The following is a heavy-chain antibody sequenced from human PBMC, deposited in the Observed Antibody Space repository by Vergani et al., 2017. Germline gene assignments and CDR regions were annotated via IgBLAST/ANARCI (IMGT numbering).Heavy chain of an antibody. D-gene: IGHD1-1*01. CDR2: IWYDGSIK. J-gene: IGHJ5*01. V-gene: IGHV3-33*01. CDR3: ARLGNEKRLDS. Sequence: QVQLVESEGGVVQPGRSLTLSCVASGFTFSSHGMHWVRQAPGNGLEWVAVIWYDGSIKYYGDSVKGRFTISRDNSKNTLYLQMNSLRVEDTAVYYCARLGNEKRLDSWGQGTLVTVSS. CDR1: GFTFSSHG.